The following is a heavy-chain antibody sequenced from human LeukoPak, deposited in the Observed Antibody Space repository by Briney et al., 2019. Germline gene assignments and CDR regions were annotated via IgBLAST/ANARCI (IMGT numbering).Heavy chain of an antibody. CDR3: VGQTHKDY. J-gene: IGHJ4*02. CDR2: LYSGGGA. Sequence: GGSLSLSCAASGFTVSNSHMSWVRQAPGKGLEWVSVLYSGGGAYYTDSVRGRFTISRDSSKNTLYLQMNSLRADDTAVYYCVGQTHKDYWGQGTLVTVPS. CDR1: GFTVSNSH. V-gene: IGHV3-53*01.